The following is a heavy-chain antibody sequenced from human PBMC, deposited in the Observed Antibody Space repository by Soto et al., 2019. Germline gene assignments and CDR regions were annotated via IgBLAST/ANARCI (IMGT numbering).Heavy chain of an antibody. CDR2: IRNDNGNT. D-gene: IGHD4-17*01. J-gene: IGHJ4*02. CDR1: GYTFTTTYG. V-gene: IGHV1-18*04. Sequence: QVQLVQSGVEVKKPGASVKVACKASGYTFTTTYGISWVRQAPGQGREWMGWIRNDNGNTKYAQNLQGRVTMTTDISTSTAYMELRSLRSDDTAVYYCATTVTTRTPGDNWGQGTLVTVAS. CDR3: ATTVTTRTPGDN.